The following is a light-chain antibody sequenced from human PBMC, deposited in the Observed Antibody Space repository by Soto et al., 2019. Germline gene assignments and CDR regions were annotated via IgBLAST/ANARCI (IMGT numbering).Light chain of an antibody. J-gene: IGKJ1*01. CDR1: QSVSSSY. Sequence: EIVLTQSACTLSWSAGERATLSWGASQSVSSSYLAWYQQRRGQAPRLLIYGATSRATGIPDRFSGSGYGTDFNLTISRLETEDFAVYYCHQYGSSPATFGQGTKVDIK. V-gene: IGKV3-20*01. CDR2: GAT. CDR3: HQYGSSPAT.